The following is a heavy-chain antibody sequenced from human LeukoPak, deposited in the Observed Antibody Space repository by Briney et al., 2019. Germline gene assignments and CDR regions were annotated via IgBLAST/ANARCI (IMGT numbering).Heavy chain of an antibody. J-gene: IGHJ5*02. Sequence: SQTLSLTCTVSGGSISSGGYYWSWIRQHPGKGLEWIGYIYYSGSTYYNPSLKSRVTISVDTSKNQISLKLSSVTAADTAVYYCARDHGVAARPGWFDPWGQGTLVTVSS. V-gene: IGHV4-31*03. CDR3: ARDHGVAARPGWFDP. CDR2: IYYSGST. CDR1: GGSISSGGYY. D-gene: IGHD6-6*01.